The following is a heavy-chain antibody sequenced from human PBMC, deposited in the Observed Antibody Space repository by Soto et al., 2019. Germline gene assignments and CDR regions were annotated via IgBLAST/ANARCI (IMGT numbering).Heavy chain of an antibody. V-gene: IGHV3-23*01. Sequence: AGGSLRLSWAATGFPLMTNGMSRVRHNPGKGLEWVSSFSGSGADTYYADSLKGRFTISRDNSKNTLYLQMNSLKTEDTAVYYCTRGYSSSTSEFDPWGQGTLVTVSS. J-gene: IGHJ5*02. CDR2: FSGSGADT. D-gene: IGHD6-13*01. CDR1: GFPLMTNG. CDR3: TRGYSSSTSEFDP.